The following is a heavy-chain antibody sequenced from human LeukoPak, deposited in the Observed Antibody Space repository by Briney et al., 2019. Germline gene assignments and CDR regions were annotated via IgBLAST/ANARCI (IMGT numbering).Heavy chain of an antibody. J-gene: IGHJ4*02. CDR3: ASNGGNSGVFLQLDY. CDR1: GFTIGTNY. Sequence: GGSLRLSCAASGFTIGTNYQSWVRQAPGKGLEWVSVIYSGGNTYSADSVKGRFTISRDNSKNTLYLQMNSLRVEDTAVYYCASNGGNSGVFLQLDYWGQGTLVTVSS. D-gene: IGHD7-27*01. CDR2: IYSGGNT. V-gene: IGHV3-66*02.